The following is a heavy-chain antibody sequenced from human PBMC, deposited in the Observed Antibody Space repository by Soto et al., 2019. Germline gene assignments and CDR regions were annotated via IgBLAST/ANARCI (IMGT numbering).Heavy chain of an antibody. CDR3: ARALTKDTSMVLDSFHI. CDR2: ISYHGFNK. V-gene: IGHV3-30-3*01. CDR1: GFTFSTYA. J-gene: IGHJ3*02. Sequence: GGSLRLSCAASGFTFSTYAMYWVRQAPGKGLEWVAVISYHGFNKFYADSVKGRFTISRDNSRNTLYLQMDSLRPEDTAVYYCARALTKDTSMVLDSFHIWGQGTKVTVSS. D-gene: IGHD5-18*01.